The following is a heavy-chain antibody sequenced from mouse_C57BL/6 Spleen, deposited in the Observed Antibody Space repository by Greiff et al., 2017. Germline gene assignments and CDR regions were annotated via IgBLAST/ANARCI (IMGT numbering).Heavy chain of an antibody. D-gene: IGHD2-3*01. CDR3: AMGWLPPMDY. CDR1: GYTFTDYY. CDR2: INPNNGGT. Sequence: VQLQQSGPELVKPGASVKISCKASGYTFTDYYMNWVKQSHGKSLEWIGDINPNNGGTSYNQKFKGKATLTVDKSSSTAYMGLRSLTSEDSAVYYCAMGWLPPMDYWGQGTSVTVSS. J-gene: IGHJ4*01. V-gene: IGHV1-26*01.